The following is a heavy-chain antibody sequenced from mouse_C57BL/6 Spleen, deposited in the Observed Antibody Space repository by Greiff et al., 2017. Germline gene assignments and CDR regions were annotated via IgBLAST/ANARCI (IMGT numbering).Heavy chain of an antibody. CDR1: GYSITSGYY. CDR2: ISYDGSN. CDR3: ARGTGCFDY. Sequence: DVKLQESGPGLVKPSQSLSLTCSVTGYSITSGYYWNWIRQFPGNKLEWMGYISYDGSNNYNPSLKNRISITRDTSKNQFFLKLNSVTTEDTATYYCARGTGCFDYWGQGTTLTVSS. V-gene: IGHV3-6*01. J-gene: IGHJ2*01. D-gene: IGHD2-2*01.